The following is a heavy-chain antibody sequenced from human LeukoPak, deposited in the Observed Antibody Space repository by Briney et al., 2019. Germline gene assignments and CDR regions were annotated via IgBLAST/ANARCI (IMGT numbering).Heavy chain of an antibody. CDR3: ARAGGVSSGWSVWFDP. CDR1: GGTFSSYA. CDR2: IIPIFGTA. Sequence: ASVKVSCTASGGTFSSYAISWVRQAPGQGLEWMGGIIPIFGTANYAQKFQGRVTITADESTSTAYMELSSLRSEDTAVYYCARAGGVSSGWSVWFDPWGQGTLVTVSS. V-gene: IGHV1-69*13. J-gene: IGHJ5*02. D-gene: IGHD6-19*01.